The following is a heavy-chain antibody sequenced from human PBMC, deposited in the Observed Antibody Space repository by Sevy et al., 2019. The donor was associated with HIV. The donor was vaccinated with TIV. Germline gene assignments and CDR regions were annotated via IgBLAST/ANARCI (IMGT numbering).Heavy chain of an antibody. V-gene: IGHV3-15*07. CDR1: GFPFKNAW. CDR2: IKSMMDGRAA. D-gene: IGHD1-26*01. J-gene: IGHJ3*02. CDR3: STPRLGASSATLDI. Sequence: GGSLRLSCTVSGFPFKNAWMHWVRQAPGRGLEWVGRIKSMMDGRAAEYSAPVKGRFSISRDDSKNTVYLQMNSLKIEDTAVYYCSTPRLGASSATLDIWGQGTMVTVSS.